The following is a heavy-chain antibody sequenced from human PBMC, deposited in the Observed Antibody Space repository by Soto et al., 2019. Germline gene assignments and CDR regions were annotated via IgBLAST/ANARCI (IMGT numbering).Heavy chain of an antibody. D-gene: IGHD3-22*01. CDR1: GGSISSYY. Sequence: SETLFLTCTVSGGSISSYYWSWIRQPPGKGLEWIGCIYYSGITNYNPSLKSRVTISVDTSKNQFSLKLSSVTAADTAVYYCARSPYYYDSRASDRAFDIWGQGTMITVSS. V-gene: IGHV4-59*01. CDR2: IYYSGIT. CDR3: ARSPYYYDSRASDRAFDI. J-gene: IGHJ3*02.